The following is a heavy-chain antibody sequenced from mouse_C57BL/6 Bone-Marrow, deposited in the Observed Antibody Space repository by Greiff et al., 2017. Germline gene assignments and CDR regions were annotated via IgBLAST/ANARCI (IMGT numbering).Heavy chain of an antibody. Sequence: QVQLQQPGAELVMPGASVKLSCKASGYTFTSYWMHWVKQRPGQGLEWIGEFDPSDSYTNYNQKFKGKSTLTVDKYSSTTYMQLCSLTSEDSAVYYCARDFGYYVWFAYWGQGTLVTVSA. CDR1: GYTFTSYW. V-gene: IGHV1-69*01. CDR2: FDPSDSYT. J-gene: IGHJ3*01. D-gene: IGHD2-3*01. CDR3: ARDFGYYVWFAY.